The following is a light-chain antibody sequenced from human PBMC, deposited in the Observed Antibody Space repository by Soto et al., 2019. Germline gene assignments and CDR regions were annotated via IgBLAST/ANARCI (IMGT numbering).Light chain of an antibody. CDR1: SSDVGGHNY. J-gene: IGLJ1*01. CDR3: GSYTRSNTPYV. CDR2: EVS. Sequence: QSALTQPASVSGSPGQSITISCTGTSSDVGGHNYVSWYQQHPGKAPKLTIYEVSNRPSGVSNRFSGSNSGNTASLTISGLQAKDEADYYCGSYTRSNTPYVFGTVTKLTVL. V-gene: IGLV2-14*01.